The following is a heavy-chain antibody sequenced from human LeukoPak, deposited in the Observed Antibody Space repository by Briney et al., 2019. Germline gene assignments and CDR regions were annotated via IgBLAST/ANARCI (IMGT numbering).Heavy chain of an antibody. CDR1: GYTFTSYD. J-gene: IGHJ4*02. CDR3: ARENYDILTGYSSFDY. Sequence: ASVKVSCKASGYTFTSYDINWVRQATGQGLEWMGWMNPNSGNTGYAQKFRGRVTMTRNTSISTAYMELSSLRSEDTAVYYCARENYDILTGYSSFDYWGQGTLVTVSS. CDR2: MNPNSGNT. D-gene: IGHD3-9*01. V-gene: IGHV1-8*01.